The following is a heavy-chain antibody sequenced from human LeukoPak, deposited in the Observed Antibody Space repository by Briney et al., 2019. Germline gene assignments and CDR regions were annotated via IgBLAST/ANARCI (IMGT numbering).Heavy chain of an antibody. J-gene: IGHJ5*02. CDR2: IYSSGST. CDR3: ARDSGTTGEVKFDP. Sequence: SETLSLTCTVSGGSISSYYWSWVRQPAGKGLEWIGRIYSSGSTTYNPSLKSRVTMSVDTSKNQFSLKVTSVTAADTAVYYCARDSGTTGEVKFDPWGQGTLVTVSS. D-gene: IGHD3-10*01. CDR1: GGSISSYY. V-gene: IGHV4-4*07.